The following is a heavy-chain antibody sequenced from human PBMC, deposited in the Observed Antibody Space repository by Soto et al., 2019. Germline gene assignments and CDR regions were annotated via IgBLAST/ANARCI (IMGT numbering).Heavy chain of an antibody. D-gene: IGHD2-15*01. J-gene: IGHJ4*02. CDR1: GFSLSTSAVG. CDR2: IYWDDDK. CDR3: PHLVVAGITYYFAY. V-gene: IGHV2-5*02. Sequence: QITLKESGPTLVKPTQTLTLTCTFSGFSLSTSAVGVGWIRQPPGKALEWLAFIYWDDDKRYSSSLKSSLTIPKNTTKHQVILAMTHMYPAATAIYYSPHLVVAGITYYFAYCAQVTLITFSS.